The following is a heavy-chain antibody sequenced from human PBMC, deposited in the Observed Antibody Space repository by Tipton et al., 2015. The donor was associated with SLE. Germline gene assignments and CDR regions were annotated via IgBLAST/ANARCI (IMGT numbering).Heavy chain of an antibody. D-gene: IGHD2-8*01. CDR3: ARGYCSDGVCYGFGFYDY. CDR2: LYYSGNT. CDR1: GGSIRSSRHL. Sequence: TLSLTCTVSGGSIRSSRHLWGWIRQPPGKGLEWIGVLYYSGNTHYNPSLKSPVTLSIDTSKNQFSLKMRSVTAADTAVYFCARGYCSDGVCYGFGFYDYWGQGNLVTVAS. V-gene: IGHV4-39*07. J-gene: IGHJ4*02.